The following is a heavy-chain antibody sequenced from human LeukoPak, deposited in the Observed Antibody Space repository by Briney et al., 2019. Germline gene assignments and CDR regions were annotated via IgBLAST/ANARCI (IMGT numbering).Heavy chain of an antibody. Sequence: SWIRQPPXXGLEXIGYIYHSGSTYYNPSLKSRVTISVDRSKNQFSLKLSSVTAADTAMYYCARDGRIAVAGFYYYYGMDVWGQGTTVTVSS. CDR2: IYHSGST. V-gene: IGHV4-30-2*01. D-gene: IGHD6-19*01. J-gene: IGHJ6*02. CDR3: ARDGRIAVAGFYYYYGMDV.